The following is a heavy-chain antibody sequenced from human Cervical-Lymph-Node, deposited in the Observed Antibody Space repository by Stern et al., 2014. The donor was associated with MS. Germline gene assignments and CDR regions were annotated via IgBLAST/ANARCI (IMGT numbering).Heavy chain of an antibody. J-gene: IGHJ4*02. CDR2: IFSNDAK. Sequence: QVTLKESGPVLVKPTETLTLTCTVSGFSLSNARMGVSWIRQPPGKALEWLAHIFSNDAKSYSTSLKSRLTISKDTSKSQVALTMTNMDPVDTATYYCARIFSPTYYYDSSGYYYPDYWGQGTLVTVSS. D-gene: IGHD3-22*01. CDR3: ARIFSPTYYYDSSGYYYPDY. CDR1: GFSLSNARMG. V-gene: IGHV2-26*01.